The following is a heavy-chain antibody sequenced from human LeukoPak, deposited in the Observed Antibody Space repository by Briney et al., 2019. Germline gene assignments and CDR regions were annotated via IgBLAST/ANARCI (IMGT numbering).Heavy chain of an antibody. J-gene: IGHJ5*02. D-gene: IGHD3-16*02. CDR1: GGSISSSSYY. Sequence: SETLSLTCTVSGGSISSSSYYWGWIRQPPGKGLEWIGSIYHSGSTYYNPSLKSRVTISVDTSKNQFSLKLSSVTAADTAAYYCARDRGDYVWGSYRTNWFDPWGQGTLVTVSS. V-gene: IGHV4-39*07. CDR3: ARDRGDYVWGSYRTNWFDP. CDR2: IYHSGST.